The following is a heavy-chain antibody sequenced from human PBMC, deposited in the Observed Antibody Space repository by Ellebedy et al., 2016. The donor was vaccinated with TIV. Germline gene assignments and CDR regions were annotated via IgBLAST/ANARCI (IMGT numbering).Heavy chain of an antibody. J-gene: IGHJ5*02. CDR3: ARESTYCGADCYSLSDH. D-gene: IGHD2-21*02. Sequence: GESLKISCAASGFTVTAYPMHWVRQAPGKGLEWVALISSDGNNIYYADSVKGRFAISRDNSKSTLFLQMNSLRPEDTAVYYCARESTYCGADCYSLSDHWGQGALVTVSA. CDR2: ISSDGNNI. V-gene: IGHV3-30*09. CDR1: GFTVTAYP.